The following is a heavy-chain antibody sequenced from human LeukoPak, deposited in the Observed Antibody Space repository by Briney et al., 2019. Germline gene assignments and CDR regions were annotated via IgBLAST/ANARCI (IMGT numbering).Heavy chain of an antibody. D-gene: IGHD3-10*01. CDR3: ARALYGSGPGGWFDP. J-gene: IGHJ5*02. CDR1: GGSISSSSYY. Sequence: SETLSLTCTVSGGSISSSSYYWGWIRQPPGKGLEGIGSIYYSGSTYYNPSLKSRVTISVDTSKNQFSLKLRSVTAADTAVYYCARALYGSGPGGWFDPWGQGTLVTVSS. CDR2: IYYSGST. V-gene: IGHV4-39*07.